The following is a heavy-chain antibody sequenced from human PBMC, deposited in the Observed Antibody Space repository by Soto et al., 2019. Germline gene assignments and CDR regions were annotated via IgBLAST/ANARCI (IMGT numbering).Heavy chain of an antibody. CDR1: GYTFTSYA. Sequence: QVQLVQSGAEEKKPGASVKVSCKASGYTFTSYAMHWVRQAPGQRLEWMGWINAGNGNTKYSQKFQGRVTITRDTSPSTDYMELSSLRSEDTAVYYCARSIVVVTALDYWGQGTLVTVSS. CDR3: ARSIVVVTALDY. V-gene: IGHV1-3*05. J-gene: IGHJ4*02. CDR2: INAGNGNT. D-gene: IGHD2-21*02.